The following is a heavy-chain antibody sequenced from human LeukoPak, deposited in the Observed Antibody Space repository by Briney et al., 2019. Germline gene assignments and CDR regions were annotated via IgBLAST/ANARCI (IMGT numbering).Heavy chain of an antibody. V-gene: IGHV1-69*04. CDR2: IIPILGIA. Sequence: SVKVSCKASGGTFSSYAISWVRQAPGQGLEWMGRIIPILGIANYAQKFQGRVTITADKSTSTAYMELSSLRSEDTAVYYCARDPPSPYSSSWSVTHFDYWGQGTLVTVSS. D-gene: IGHD6-13*01. CDR1: GGTFSSYA. J-gene: IGHJ4*02. CDR3: ARDPPSPYSSSWSVTHFDY.